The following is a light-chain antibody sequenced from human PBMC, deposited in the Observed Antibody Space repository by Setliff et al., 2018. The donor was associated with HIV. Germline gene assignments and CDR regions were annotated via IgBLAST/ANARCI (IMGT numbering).Light chain of an antibody. V-gene: IGKV3-11*01. J-gene: IGKJ4*01. Sequence: EIVLTQSPATLSLSPGERATLSCRASQSVSIYLAWYQQRPGQAPRLLFYDATNRATGIPARFSGSGSGTDFTLTISSLEPEDFAFYYCQQRSNWPLTFGGGTKV. CDR1: QSVSIY. CDR3: QQRSNWPLT. CDR2: DAT.